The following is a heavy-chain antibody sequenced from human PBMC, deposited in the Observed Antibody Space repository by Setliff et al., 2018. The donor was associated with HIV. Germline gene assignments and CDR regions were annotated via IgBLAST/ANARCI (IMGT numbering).Heavy chain of an antibody. CDR1: GFTSGSHA. Sequence: PGGSLRLSCAASGFTSGSHAMSWVRQGPGKGLEWVSNTKYDGSESYYVDSVKGRFIASTDDAKNSLFLEMNSLKAEDTAVYYCARAYNVYDYRFDSSGYDYWGQGTLVTVSS. D-gene: IGHD3-22*01. CDR3: ARAYNVYDYRFDSSGYDY. V-gene: IGHV3-7*03. CDR2: TKYDGSES. J-gene: IGHJ4*02.